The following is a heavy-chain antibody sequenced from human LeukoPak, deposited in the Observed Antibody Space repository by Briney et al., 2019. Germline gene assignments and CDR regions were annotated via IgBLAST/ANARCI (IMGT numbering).Heavy chain of an antibody. CDR1: GYTFTSYG. CDR3: ARDLAGIVVDPPAMPYYFDY. V-gene: IGHV1-18*01. CDR2: ISAYNGNT. Sequence: ASVKVSCKASGYTFTSYGISWVRQAPGQGLEWMGWISAYNGNTNYAQKLQGRVTMTTDTSTSTAYMELSSLRSEDTAVYYCARDLAGIVVDPPAMPYYFDYWGQGTVVTVSS. D-gene: IGHD2-2*01. J-gene: IGHJ4*02.